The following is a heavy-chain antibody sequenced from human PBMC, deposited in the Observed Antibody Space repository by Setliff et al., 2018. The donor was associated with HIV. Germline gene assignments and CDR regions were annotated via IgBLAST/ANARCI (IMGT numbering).Heavy chain of an antibody. CDR1: GGSFSGYY. CDR3: AMRVYDFWSGLVGQYYYMDV. Sequence: SETLSLTCGVYGGSFSGYYWSWIRQPPGKGLEWIGEISHSGSTNYSPSLKSRVTISVDTSKNQFSLRLSSVTAADTALYYCAMRVYDFWSGLVGQYYYMDVWGKGTTVTVSS. D-gene: IGHD3-3*01. V-gene: IGHV4-34*01. CDR2: ISHSGST. J-gene: IGHJ6*03.